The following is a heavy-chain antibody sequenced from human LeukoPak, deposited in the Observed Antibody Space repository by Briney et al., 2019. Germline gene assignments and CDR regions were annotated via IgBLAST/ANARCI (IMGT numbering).Heavy chain of an antibody. CDR2: IYYSGST. V-gene: IGHV4-59*08. CDR3: ARLTPPRGLRFLEWHLPY. D-gene: IGHD3-3*01. Sequence: PSETLSLTCTVSGGSISSYYWSWIRQPPGKGLEWIGYIYYSGSTNYNPSLKSRVTISVDTSKNQFSLKLSSVTAADTAVYYCARLTPPRGLRFLEWHLPYWGQGTLVTVSS. J-gene: IGHJ4*02. CDR1: GGSISSYY.